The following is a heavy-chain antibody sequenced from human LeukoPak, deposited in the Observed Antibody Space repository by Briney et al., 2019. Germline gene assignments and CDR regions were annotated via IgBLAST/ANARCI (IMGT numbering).Heavy chain of an antibody. Sequence: QPGRSLRLSCAASGFTFSSYGMHWVRQAPGKGLEWVAVIWYDGSSKYYADSVKGRFTISRDNSKNTLYLQMNSLRAEDTAVYYCARAEWESTAMADWYYYYYGMDVWGQGTTVTVSS. CDR1: GFTFSSYG. J-gene: IGHJ6*02. D-gene: IGHD5-18*01. CDR2: IWYDGSSK. CDR3: ARAEWESTAMADWYYYYYGMDV. V-gene: IGHV3-33*01.